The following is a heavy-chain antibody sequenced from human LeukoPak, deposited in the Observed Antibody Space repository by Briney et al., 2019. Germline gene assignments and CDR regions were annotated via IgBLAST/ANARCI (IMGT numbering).Heavy chain of an antibody. CDR2: IYYSGST. V-gene: IGHV4-61*08. CDR3: ARGPLRFPMDV. Sequence: SETLSLTCTVSGGSISSGDYYWSWIRQPPGKGLEWIGYIYYSGSTNYNPSLKSRVTISVDTSKNQFSLKLSSVTAADTAVYYCARGPLRFPMDVWGKGTTVTVSS. J-gene: IGHJ6*03. CDR1: GGSISSGDYY. D-gene: IGHD3-3*01.